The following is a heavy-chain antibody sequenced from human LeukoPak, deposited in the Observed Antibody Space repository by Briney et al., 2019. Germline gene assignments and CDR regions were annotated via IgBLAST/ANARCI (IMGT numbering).Heavy chain of an antibody. V-gene: IGHV3-53*01. Sequence: GGSLRLSCAASGFTVSSNYMSRVRQAPGKGLEWLSAIGEEKSDSWTKSADSVKGRFTISRDNSENTLYLQMDSLTVEDTAVYYCARAGVISGWDYWGQGVLVTVSS. CDR3: ARAGVISGWDY. D-gene: IGHD3-3*02. J-gene: IGHJ4*02. CDR1: GFTVSSNY. CDR2: IGEEKSDSWT.